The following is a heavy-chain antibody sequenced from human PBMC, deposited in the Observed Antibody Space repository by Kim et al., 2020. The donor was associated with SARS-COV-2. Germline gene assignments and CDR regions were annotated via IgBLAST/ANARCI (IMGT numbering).Heavy chain of an antibody. CDR1: GFTFSSYS. CDR2: ISSSSSYI. V-gene: IGHV3-21*01. Sequence: GGARRRAWADSGFTFSSYSMNWVRQAPGKGLEWVSSISSSSSYIYYADSVKGRFTISRDNAKNSLYLQMNSLRAEDTAVYYCARDSRIYYDFWSGYPHIMYYGMDVWGQGTTVTVSS. CDR3: ARDSRIYYDFWSGYPHIMYYGMDV. D-gene: IGHD3-3*01. J-gene: IGHJ6*02.